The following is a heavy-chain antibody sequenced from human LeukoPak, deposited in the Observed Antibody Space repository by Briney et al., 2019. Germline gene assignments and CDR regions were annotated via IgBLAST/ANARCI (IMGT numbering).Heavy chain of an antibody. CDR1: GFTFSSYW. V-gene: IGHV3-7*03. Sequence: GGSLRLSCAASGFTFSSYWMSWVRQAPGKGLEWVANIKQDGSERNYVDSVKGRFTISRDNAKNSLFLQMNSLRAEDTAVYYCAKATGYLLWGQGTLVTVSS. CDR3: AKATGYLL. D-gene: IGHD1-14*01. J-gene: IGHJ4*02. CDR2: IKQDGSER.